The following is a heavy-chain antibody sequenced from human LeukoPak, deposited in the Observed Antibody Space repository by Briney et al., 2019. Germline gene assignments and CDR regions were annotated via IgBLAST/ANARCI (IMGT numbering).Heavy chain of an antibody. V-gene: IGHV4-4*07. CDR1: GGSISSYY. J-gene: IGHJ6*03. Sequence: SETLSLTCTVSGGSISSYYWSWIRQPAGKGLEWIGRIYTSGSTNYNPSLKSRVTMSVDTSKNQFSLKPSSVTAADTAVYYCARGVVVAALYYMDVWGKGTTVTVSS. CDR2: IYTSGST. CDR3: ARGVVVAALYYMDV. D-gene: IGHD2-15*01.